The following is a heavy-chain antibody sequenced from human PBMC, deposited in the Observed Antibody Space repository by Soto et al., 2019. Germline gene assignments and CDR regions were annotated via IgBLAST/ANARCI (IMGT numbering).Heavy chain of an antibody. CDR1: GGTLNNYA. CDR3: ATDSNYDVSNSF. V-gene: IGHV1-69*13. J-gene: IGHJ4*02. Sequence: SVKVSCKASGGTLNNYAINWVRQAPGQGLGWMGGILPVSAPPDYAQKFQGRVSITADHSTSTVYMELSRLKSDDTAVYFCATDSNYDVSNSFWGQGTLVTVS. D-gene: IGHD3-3*01. CDR2: ILPVSAPP.